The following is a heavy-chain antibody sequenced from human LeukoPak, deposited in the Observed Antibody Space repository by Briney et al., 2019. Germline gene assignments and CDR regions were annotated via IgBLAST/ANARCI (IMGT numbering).Heavy chain of an antibody. CDR3: ARAMDV. J-gene: IGHJ6*02. Sequence: PGGSLRLSCAASGFTFSNYWMHWVRQAPGKGLEWVANIKQDGSEIYYVDSVKGRFTISRDNAKNSLYLQMNSLRAEDTAVYYCARAMDVWGQGTTVTVSS. CDR1: GFTFSNYW. CDR2: IKQDGSEI. V-gene: IGHV3-7*01.